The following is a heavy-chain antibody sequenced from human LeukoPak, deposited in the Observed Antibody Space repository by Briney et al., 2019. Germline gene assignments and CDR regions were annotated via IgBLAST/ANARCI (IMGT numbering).Heavy chain of an antibody. V-gene: IGHV4-59*08. CDR1: GGSFSGYY. J-gene: IGHJ3*02. Sequence: PSETLSLTCAVYGGSFSGYYWSRIRQPPGKGLEWFGYIYYSGSTNYSPSLKSRVTISVDTSKNQFSLKLNSVTAADTAVYYCARHSIITGMEYGFDIWGQGTMVTVSS. CDR3: ARHSIITGMEYGFDI. D-gene: IGHD1-20*01. CDR2: IYYSGST.